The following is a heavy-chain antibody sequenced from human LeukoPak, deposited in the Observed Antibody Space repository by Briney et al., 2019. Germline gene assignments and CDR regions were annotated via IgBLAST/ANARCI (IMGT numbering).Heavy chain of an antibody. V-gene: IGHV1-69*13. Sequence: ASVKVSCTVSGYTLTELSMHWVRQAPGKGLEWMGGIIAIFRTANYAQKFQGRVTITADEFMSTVYMELSSLRSEDTAVYYCARHSGYHSTTHLDYWGQGTLVTVSS. J-gene: IGHJ4*02. CDR3: ARHSGYHSTTHLDY. CDR2: IIAIFRTA. CDR1: GYTLTELS. D-gene: IGHD3-22*01.